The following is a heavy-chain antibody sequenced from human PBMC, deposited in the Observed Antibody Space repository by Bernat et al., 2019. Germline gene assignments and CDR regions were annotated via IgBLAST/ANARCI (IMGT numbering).Heavy chain of an antibody. CDR3: ARGFGNSANFGNWFDP. Sequence: QVQLQQWGAGLLKPSETLSLTRAVYGGSFSGYYWSWIRQPPGKGLEWIGEINHSGSTNYNPSLKSRVTISVDTSKNQFSLKLSSVTAADTAVYYCARGFGNSANFGNWFDPWGQGTLVTVSS. V-gene: IGHV4-34*01. J-gene: IGHJ5*02. D-gene: IGHD3-10*01. CDR1: GGSFSGYY. CDR2: INHSGST.